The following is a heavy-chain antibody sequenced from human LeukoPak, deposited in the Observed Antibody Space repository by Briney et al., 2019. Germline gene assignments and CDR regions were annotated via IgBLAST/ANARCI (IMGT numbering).Heavy chain of an antibody. CDR1: GFTFSSYA. D-gene: IGHD3-9*01. CDR3: ATDWLSSYYFDY. Sequence: GGSLRLSCAASGFTFSSYAMSWVRQAPGKGLEWVSAITDSGGSTYYADSVKGRFTTSRDNSRNTLYLQMNSLRAEDTAVYYCATDWLSSYYFDYWGQGTLVTVSS. CDR2: ITDSGGST. J-gene: IGHJ4*02. V-gene: IGHV3-23*01.